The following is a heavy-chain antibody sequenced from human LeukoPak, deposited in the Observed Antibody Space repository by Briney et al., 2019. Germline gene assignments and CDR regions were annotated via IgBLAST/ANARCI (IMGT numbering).Heavy chain of an antibody. CDR1: GFTFSSYA. J-gene: IGHJ4*02. Sequence: GGSLRLSCAASGFTFSSYAMSWVRQAPGKGLEWVSAISGSGGSTYYADSVKGRFTISRDNSKNTLYLQMNSLRAEGTAVYYCAKDRDQLLFFDYWGQGTLVTVSS. CDR2: ISGSGGST. CDR3: AKDRDQLLFFDY. V-gene: IGHV3-23*01. D-gene: IGHD2-2*01.